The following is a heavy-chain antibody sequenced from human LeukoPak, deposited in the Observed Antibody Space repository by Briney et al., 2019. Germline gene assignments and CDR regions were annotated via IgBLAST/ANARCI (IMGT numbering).Heavy chain of an antibody. Sequence: TGRSLRLSCAASGFTFSSYEMNWVRQAPGKGLEWVSYISSSGSTIYYADSVKGRFTISRDNAKNSLYLQMNSLRAEDTAVYYCAREDTAMVSAFDIWGQGTMVTVSS. CDR3: AREDTAMVSAFDI. CDR1: GFTFSSYE. V-gene: IGHV3-48*03. CDR2: ISSSGSTI. J-gene: IGHJ3*02. D-gene: IGHD5-18*01.